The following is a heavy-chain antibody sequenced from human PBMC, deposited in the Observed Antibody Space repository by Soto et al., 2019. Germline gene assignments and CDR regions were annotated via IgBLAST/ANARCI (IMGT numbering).Heavy chain of an antibody. D-gene: IGHD2-2*01. CDR3: ARGRYCSSTSCYPIQTSNYYYYYMDV. Sequence: ASVKVSCKASGYTFTSYGISWVRQAPGQGLEWMGWISAYNGNTNYAQKLQGRVTMTTDTSTSTAYMELRSLRSDDTAVYYCARGRYCSSTSCYPIQTSNYYYYYMDVWGKGTTVTVSS. CDR2: ISAYNGNT. V-gene: IGHV1-18*01. CDR1: GYTFTSYG. J-gene: IGHJ6*03.